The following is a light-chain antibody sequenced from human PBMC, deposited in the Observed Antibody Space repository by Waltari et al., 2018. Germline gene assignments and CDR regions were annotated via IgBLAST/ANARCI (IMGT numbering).Light chain of an antibody. CDR1: QDVDNF. Sequence: DIQMTQSPSSISASVGDRVTITCRASQDVDNFLAWYQQKPGKAPRRLVHYAANLESGVPSRFSGSGSGKEYILTINSLQSEDIATYYCQQYENGPYTFGEGTKVEIK. J-gene: IGKJ2*01. CDR3: QQYENGPYT. CDR2: YAA. V-gene: IGKV1-33*01.